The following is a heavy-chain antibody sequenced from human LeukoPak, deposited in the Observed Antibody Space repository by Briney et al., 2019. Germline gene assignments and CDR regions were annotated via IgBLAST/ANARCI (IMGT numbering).Heavy chain of an antibody. D-gene: IGHD3-16*01. CDR1: GFTFSSYG. CDR2: ISYDGSNK. V-gene: IGHV3-30*18. Sequence: GGSLRLSCAASGFTFSSYGMHWVRQAPGKGLEWVAVISYDGSNKYYADSVKGRFTISRDNSKNTLYLQMNSLRAEDTAVYCCANDPDWGNGYWGQGTLVTVSS. J-gene: IGHJ4*02. CDR3: ANDPDWGNGY.